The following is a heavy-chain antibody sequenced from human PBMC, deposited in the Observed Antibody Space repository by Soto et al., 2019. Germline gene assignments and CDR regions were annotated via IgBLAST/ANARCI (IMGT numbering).Heavy chain of an antibody. CDR1: GGTFGSYA. Sequence: QVQLVQSGAEVKKPGSSVKVSCKSSGGTFGSYAISWVRQAPGQGLEWMGGVIPIFGTPHYAQKFHGRVTITADIPTSTAYLELSSLKSADTAVYYCAKNRLTISLQEEDAIWGQGTLVTVSS. CDR2: VIPIFGTP. J-gene: IGHJ4*02. CDR3: AKNRLTISLQEEDAI. V-gene: IGHV1-69*06. D-gene: IGHD2-2*01.